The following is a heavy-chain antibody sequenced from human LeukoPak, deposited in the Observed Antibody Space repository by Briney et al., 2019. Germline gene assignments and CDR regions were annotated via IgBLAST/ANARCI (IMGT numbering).Heavy chain of an antibody. D-gene: IGHD4-23*01. CDR3: ARHGTTVVTFSFDY. CDR2: IYYSGST. V-gene: IGHV4-34*01. CDR1: GGSFSGYY. Sequence: SETLSLTCAVYGGSFSGYYWSWIRQPPGKGLEWIGSIYYSGSTYHNPSLKSRVTISVDTSKNQFSLKLSSVTAADTAVYYCARHGTTVVTFSFDYWGQGTLVTVSS. J-gene: IGHJ4*02.